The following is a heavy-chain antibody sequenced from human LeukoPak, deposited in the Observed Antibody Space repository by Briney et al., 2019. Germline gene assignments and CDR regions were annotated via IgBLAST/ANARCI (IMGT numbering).Heavy chain of an antibody. D-gene: IGHD5-18*01. Sequence: GGSLRLSGAASGFTFSDYYMRWIRQAPGNGLVWVLCISSSGSTIYYADSVKGRLTISRDNAKNSLYLQMNSLRAEDTAVYYCARRRGYSYGYDCDYWGQGTLVIVSS. CDR1: GFTFSDYY. CDR3: ARRRGYSYGYDCDY. J-gene: IGHJ4*02. CDR2: ISSSGSTI. V-gene: IGHV3-11*04.